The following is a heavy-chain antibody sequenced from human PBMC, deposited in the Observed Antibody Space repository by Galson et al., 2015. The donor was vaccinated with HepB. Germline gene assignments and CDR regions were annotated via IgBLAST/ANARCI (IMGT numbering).Heavy chain of an antibody. CDR1: GFTFSSYA. J-gene: IGHJ4*02. CDR3: AITTCNGVCYKTALRGYFDY. CDR2: ISGSGGST. V-gene: IGHV3-23*01. D-gene: IGHD2-8*01. Sequence: SLRLSCAASGFTFSSYAMSWVRQAPGKGLEWVSAISGSGGSTYYADSVKGRFTISRDNSKNTLYLQMNSLRAEDTAVYYCAITTCNGVCYKTALRGYFDYWGQGTLVTVSS.